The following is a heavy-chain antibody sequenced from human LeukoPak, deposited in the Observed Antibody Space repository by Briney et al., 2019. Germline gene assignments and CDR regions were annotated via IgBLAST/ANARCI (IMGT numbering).Heavy chain of an antibody. J-gene: IGHJ4*02. V-gene: IGHV4-61*02. CDR2: IYTSGIT. CDR1: GGPITSTTYY. CDR3: ARGNSDRFPPYMDY. Sequence: PSQTLSLTCTVSGGPITSTTYYWSWIRQPAGKGPEWIGRIYTSGITAYNPSLESRVTISVDTSKNQISLRLSSVTAADTAIYYCARGNSDRFPPYMDYWGQGILVIVSS. D-gene: IGHD2-21*01.